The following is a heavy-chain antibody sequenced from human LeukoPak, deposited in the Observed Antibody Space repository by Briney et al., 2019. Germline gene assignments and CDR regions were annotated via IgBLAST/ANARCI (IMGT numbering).Heavy chain of an antibody. CDR2: IIPILGIA. V-gene: IGHV1-69*04. CDR3: ARDSGSYLSPYYFDY. D-gene: IGHD1-26*01. J-gene: IGHJ4*02. Sequence: SVKVSCKASGGTFTSYAISWVRQAPGQGLEWMGRIIPILGIANYAQKFQGRVTITPDKSTSTAYMELSSLRSEDTAVYYCARDSGSYLSPYYFDYWGQGTLVTGSS. CDR1: GGTFTSYA.